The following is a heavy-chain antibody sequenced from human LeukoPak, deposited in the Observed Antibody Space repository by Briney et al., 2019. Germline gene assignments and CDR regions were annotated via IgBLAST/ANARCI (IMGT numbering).Heavy chain of an antibody. D-gene: IGHD1-26*01. Sequence: SETLSLTCTVSGGFTSPYKWNWIRQPPGKGLEWIGYVYNSGSTNYNPSLKSRVTISVDTSKNQFSLKLTSVSAADTAVYYCASAVGATTFDYWGQGTPVTVSS. V-gene: IGHV4-59*08. CDR1: GGFTSPYK. CDR2: VYNSGST. J-gene: IGHJ4*02. CDR3: ASAVGATTFDY.